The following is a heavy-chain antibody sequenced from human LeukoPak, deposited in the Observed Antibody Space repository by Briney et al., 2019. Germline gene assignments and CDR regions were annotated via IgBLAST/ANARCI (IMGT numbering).Heavy chain of an antibody. V-gene: IGHV4-59*08. Sequence: SETLSLTCTVSGGSISSYYWSWIRQPPGKGLEWIGYIYNSGGINYNPSLKSRVTTSVDTSKKQFSLKLSSVTAADTAVYYCARLRITGGHYYQHGLDVWGQGTTVTVSS. J-gene: IGHJ6*02. CDR1: GGSISSYY. D-gene: IGHD2-8*02. CDR2: IYNSGGI. CDR3: ARLRITGGHYYQHGLDV.